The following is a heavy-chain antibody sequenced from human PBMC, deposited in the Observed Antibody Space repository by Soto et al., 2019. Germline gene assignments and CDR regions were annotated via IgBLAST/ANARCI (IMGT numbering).Heavy chain of an antibody. CDR2: ISAYNGNT. V-gene: IGHV1-18*01. J-gene: IGHJ4*02. D-gene: IGHD3-16*01. CDR1: GYTFATYA. CDR3: ARVGGALGDLDY. Sequence: ASVKVSCKASGYTFATYAVSWVRQAPGQGLEWMGWISAYNGNTINAQKFQGRVTLTTDTSTSAAYMALTSLTSDDTAVYYCARVGGALGDLDYWGQGTLVTVSS.